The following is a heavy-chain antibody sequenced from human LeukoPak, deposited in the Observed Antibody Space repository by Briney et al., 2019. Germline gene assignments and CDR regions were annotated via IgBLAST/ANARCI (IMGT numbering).Heavy chain of an antibody. J-gene: IGHJ4*02. CDR1: GFTFSSYS. CDR3: ARDRGGLLCLDY. Sequence: GGSLRLSCAASGFTFSSYSVNWVRQAPGKGLEWVSSISSSSSYIYYADSVKGRFTISRDNSKETLYLQMNSLRPEDTAVYYCARDRGGLLCLDYWGQGTLVTVSS. D-gene: IGHD2-21*01. CDR2: ISSSSSYI. V-gene: IGHV3-21*01.